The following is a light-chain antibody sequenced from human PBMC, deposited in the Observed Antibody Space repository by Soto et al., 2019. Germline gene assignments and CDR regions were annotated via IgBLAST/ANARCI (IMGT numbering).Light chain of an antibody. Sequence: EIVLTQSPATLSLSPGERATLSCRASQSVSSYLAWYQQKPGQAPRLLIYDASNRASGIPARFSGSGSETDFTLTISSLEPEDFAVYYWQHRNIGLTLGPGTKVDLK. J-gene: IGKJ3*01. CDR2: DAS. CDR3: QHRNIGLT. V-gene: IGKV3-11*01. CDR1: QSVSSY.